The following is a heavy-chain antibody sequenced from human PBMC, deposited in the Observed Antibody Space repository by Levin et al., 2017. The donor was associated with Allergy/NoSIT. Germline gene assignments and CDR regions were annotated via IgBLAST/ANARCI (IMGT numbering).Heavy chain of an antibody. CDR1: GFTFSDHY. CDR2: ISGSSHAI. V-gene: IGHV3-11*01. Sequence: GGSLRLSCLASGFTFSDHYMSWVRQAPGKGLEWVSYISGSSHAIKYADSVEGRFTVSRDNAKNSLYLQMTSLRVEDSGVYYCAREVHHSDYWGLGILVTVSS. D-gene: IGHD3-10*01. CDR3: AREVHHSDY. J-gene: IGHJ4*02.